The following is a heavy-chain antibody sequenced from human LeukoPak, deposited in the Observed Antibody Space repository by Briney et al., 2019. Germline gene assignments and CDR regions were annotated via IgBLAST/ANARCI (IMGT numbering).Heavy chain of an antibody. D-gene: IGHD4-17*01. CDR3: AKNLDSYGDSSTGH. CDR2: ISGSGGKA. V-gene: IGHV3-23*01. Sequence: PGGSLRLSCAASGFTFSSYAMNWVRQAPGKGLEWVSAISGSGGKANYADSVKGRFTMSRDNFKNTLYLQMSSLRAEDTAVYYCAKNLDSYGDSSTGHWGQGTLVTVSS. J-gene: IGHJ4*02. CDR1: GFTFSSYA.